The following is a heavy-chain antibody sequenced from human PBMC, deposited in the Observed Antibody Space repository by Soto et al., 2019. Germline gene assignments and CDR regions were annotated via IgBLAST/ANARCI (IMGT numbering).Heavy chain of an antibody. D-gene: IGHD6-13*01. CDR1: GFTFSRFC. V-gene: IGHV3-74*01. Sequence: EVQLVESGGGLVQPGGSLRLSCAASGFTFSRFCMHWVRQAPGKGLVWVSRINTDGSSTTYADSVKGRFTISGDNAKNTLYMQLDSLRAEDTGVYYCTRDPAAYSSTWSFYLDSWGQGTLVTVSS. J-gene: IGHJ4*02. CDR2: INTDGSST. CDR3: TRDPAAYSSTWSFYLDS.